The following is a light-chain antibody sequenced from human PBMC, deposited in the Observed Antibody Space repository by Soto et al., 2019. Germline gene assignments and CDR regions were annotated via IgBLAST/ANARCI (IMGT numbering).Light chain of an antibody. CDR1: SSNIGGNS. CDR3: GAWDSTLRDGV. V-gene: IGLV1-51*01. CDR2: DNN. J-gene: IGLJ1*01. Sequence: QSVLTQPPSVSAAPGQKVTISCSGSSSNIGGNSVSWYQQFPGTAPKLLIYDNNKRPSGIPDRFSGSKSGTSATLGIAGLQTGDEADYYCGAWDSTLRDGVFGAGTKLTVL.